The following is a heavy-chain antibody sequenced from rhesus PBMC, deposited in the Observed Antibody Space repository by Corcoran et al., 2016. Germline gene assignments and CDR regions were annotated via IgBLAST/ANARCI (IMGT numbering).Heavy chain of an antibody. CDR1: GFTFSSYG. Sequence: EVQLVETGGGLVQPGGSLKLSCAASGFTFSSYGMSWVRQAPGKGLEWVSAINSGGGSTSYADSVKGRFTISRDKSKNTLSLQMNSLRAEDTAVYYCAKTLLRQTTYYYGLDSWGQGVVVTVSS. V-gene: IGHV3S5*01. J-gene: IGHJ6*01. CDR3: AKTLLRQTTYYYGLDS. D-gene: IGHD4-29*01. CDR2: INSGGGST.